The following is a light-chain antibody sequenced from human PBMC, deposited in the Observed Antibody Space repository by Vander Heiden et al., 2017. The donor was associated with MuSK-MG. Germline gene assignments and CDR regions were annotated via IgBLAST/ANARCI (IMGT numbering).Light chain of an antibody. CDR3: SSYTTSNTQV. V-gene: IGLV2-14*03. CDR2: DVR. CDR1: SSDVGNHNY. J-gene: IGLJ1*01. Sequence: QSALTQPASVSESPGQSITISFTGTSSDVGNHNYVSWYQQHPGKAPKLMIYDVRSRPSGVSDRFSGSKSGNTASLTISGLQAEDEADYYCSSYTTSNTQVFGTGTRVTVL.